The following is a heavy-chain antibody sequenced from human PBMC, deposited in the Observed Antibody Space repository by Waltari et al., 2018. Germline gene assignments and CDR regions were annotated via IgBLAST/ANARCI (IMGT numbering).Heavy chain of an antibody. J-gene: IGHJ3*02. CDR1: GYSFTSYW. Sequence: EVQLVQSGAEVKKPGESLKISCKGSGYSFTSYWIGWVRQMPGQGLGWMVFIYPGNSETRYSPSCQGQVTVSAAKSISTAYLQGRSLKAADTAMYYCARPGGTIFGVAPRQDAFDIWGQGTMVTV. D-gene: IGHD3-3*01. CDR3: ARPGGTIFGVAPRQDAFDI. V-gene: IGHV5-51*01. CDR2: IYPGNSET.